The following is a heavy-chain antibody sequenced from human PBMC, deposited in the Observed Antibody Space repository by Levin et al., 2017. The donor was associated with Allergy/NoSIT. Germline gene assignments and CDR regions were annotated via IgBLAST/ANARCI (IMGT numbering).Heavy chain of an antibody. V-gene: IGHV3-21*01. CDR1: GFTFSSYS. J-gene: IGHJ4*02. CDR3: ASRSSSWYLDY. Sequence: GESLKISCAASGFTFSSYSMNWVRQAPGKGLEWVSSISSSSSYIYYADSVKGRFTISRDNAKNSLYLQMNSLRAEDTAVYYCASRSSSWYLDYWGQGTLVTVSS. D-gene: IGHD6-13*01. CDR2: ISSSSSYI.